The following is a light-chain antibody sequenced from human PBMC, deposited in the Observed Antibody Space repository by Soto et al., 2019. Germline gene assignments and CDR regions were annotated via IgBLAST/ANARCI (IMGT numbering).Light chain of an antibody. CDR2: DAS. Sequence: DIQMTQSPSSLSASVGDRVTITCQASQDISNYLNWYQQKPGKAPKLLIYDASNLETGVPSSFSGSGSGTDFTFTISSLQPGDIATYYCQQYDNLPLTFGRGTKVEIK. CDR3: QQYDNLPLT. CDR1: QDISNY. J-gene: IGKJ4*01. V-gene: IGKV1-33*01.